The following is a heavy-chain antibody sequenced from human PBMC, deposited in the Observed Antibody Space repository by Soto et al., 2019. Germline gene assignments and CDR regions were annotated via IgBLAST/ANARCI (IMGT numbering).Heavy chain of an antibody. CDR1: GGSISSYY. J-gene: IGHJ5*02. V-gene: IGHV4-4*07. CDR2: IYTSGST. Sequence: KSSETLSLTCTVSGGSISSYYWSWIRQPAGKGLEWIGRIYTSGSTNYNPSLKSRVTMSVDTSKNQFSLKLSSVTAADTAVYYCARNVVPAAANNWFDPWGQGTLVTVSS. D-gene: IGHD2-2*01. CDR3: ARNVVPAAANNWFDP.